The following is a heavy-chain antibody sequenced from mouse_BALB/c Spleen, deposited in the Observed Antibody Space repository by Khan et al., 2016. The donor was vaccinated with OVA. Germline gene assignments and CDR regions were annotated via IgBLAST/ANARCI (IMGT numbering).Heavy chain of an antibody. J-gene: IGHJ2*01. CDR1: GYTFTNYN. V-gene: IGHV1-18*01. Sequence: VRLQQSGPELVKPGTSVKIPCKASGYTFTNYNMDWVKQSHGKSLQWIGDINPNNGDTFYNQNLKGKATFTLDKSSNTAFLELHTLTSEDTAVDYCARTGDASLRYWGQGTTLTVSS. CDR3: ARTGDASLRY. CDR2: INPNNGDT. D-gene: IGHD6-2*01.